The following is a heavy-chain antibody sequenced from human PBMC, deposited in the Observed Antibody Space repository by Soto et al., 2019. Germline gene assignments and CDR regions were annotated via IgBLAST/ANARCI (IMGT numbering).Heavy chain of an antibody. V-gene: IGHV2-5*02. CDR2: IYWDDDE. D-gene: IGHD3-10*01. CDR3: VRNWRYYGGDYYYGMDA. Sequence: ITLKESGPTLVKPTQTLTLTCTFSGFSLNTGGVGVGWVRQPRGKAMEWLALIYWDDDERYRPSLRSRLNITKDTSNNPMILPKTNMDPEDTAKYYCVRNWRYYGGDYYYGMDAWGQGTTVTVSS. J-gene: IGHJ6*02. CDR1: GFSLNTGGVG.